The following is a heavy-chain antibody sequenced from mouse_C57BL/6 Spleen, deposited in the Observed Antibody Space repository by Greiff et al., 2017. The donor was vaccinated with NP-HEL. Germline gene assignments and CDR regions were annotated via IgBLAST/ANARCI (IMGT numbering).Heavy chain of an antibody. CDR1: GYTFTSYW. V-gene: IGHV1-52*01. CDR3: ARPIYYGYDGGYFDV. J-gene: IGHJ1*03. D-gene: IGHD2-2*01. CDR2: IDPSDSET. Sequence: QVQLQQPGAELVRPGSSVKLSCKASGYTFTSYWMHWVKQRPIQGLEWIGNIDPSDSETHYNQKFKDKATLTVDKSSSTAYMQLSSLTSEDSAVYYCARPIYYGYDGGYFDVWGTGTTVTVSS.